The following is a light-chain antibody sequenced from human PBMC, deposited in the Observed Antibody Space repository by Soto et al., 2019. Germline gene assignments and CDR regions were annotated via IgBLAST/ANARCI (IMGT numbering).Light chain of an antibody. V-gene: IGLV2-8*01. CDR2: EVS. CDR3: SSNAGSNNLV. J-gene: IGLJ2*01. CDR1: SSDVGYDKF. Sequence: QSALTQPASVSGSPGQSITISCTGTSSDVGYDKFVSWYQQYPGKAPKLLIYEVSRRPSGVPDRFSGSKSGNTASLTVSGLQAEDEADYYCSSNAGSNNLVFGGGTKVTVL.